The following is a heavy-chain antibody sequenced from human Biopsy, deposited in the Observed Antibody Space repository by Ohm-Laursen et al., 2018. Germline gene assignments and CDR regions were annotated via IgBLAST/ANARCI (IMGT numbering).Heavy chain of an antibody. D-gene: IGHD3-9*01. J-gene: IGHJ4*02. CDR3: LREAATGYYRTADF. CDR1: GFTFNNYG. CDR2: FSYDGINK. Sequence: SLRLSCTASGFTFNNYGMHWVRQAPGKGLEWVAHFSYDGINKHYADSVKGRFTISRDNSKNTLSLQMNSLRVEDTAMYYCLREAATGYYRTADFWGQGTLVTVSS. V-gene: IGHV3-30*03.